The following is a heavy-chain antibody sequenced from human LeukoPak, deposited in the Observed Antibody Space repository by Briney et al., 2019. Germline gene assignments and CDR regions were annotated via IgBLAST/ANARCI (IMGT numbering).Heavy chain of an antibody. D-gene: IGHD5-24*01. CDR3: ARETIQGYFDY. CDR1: GGSISSYY. CDR2: IYYSGST. J-gene: IGHJ4*02. Sequence: SETLSLTCTVSGGSISSYYWSWIRQPPGKGLEWIGYIYYSGSTNYNPSLKSRVTISVDTSKNQFSLKLSSVTAADTAVYYCARETIQGYFDYWGQGTLVTVSS. V-gene: IGHV4-59*12.